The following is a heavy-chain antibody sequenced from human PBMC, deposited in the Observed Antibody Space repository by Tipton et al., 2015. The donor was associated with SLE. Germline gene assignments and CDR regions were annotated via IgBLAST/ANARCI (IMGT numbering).Heavy chain of an antibody. J-gene: IGHJ5*02. Sequence: TLSLTCTVSGGSISSGSYYWSWIRQPAGKGLEWIGRIYTSGSTNYNPSLKSRVTISVDTSKNQFSLKLSSVTAADTAVYYCARGITMESWFDPRGQGTLVT. D-gene: IGHD3-10*01. V-gene: IGHV4-61*02. CDR2: IYTSGST. CDR1: GGSISSGSYY. CDR3: ARGITMESWFDP.